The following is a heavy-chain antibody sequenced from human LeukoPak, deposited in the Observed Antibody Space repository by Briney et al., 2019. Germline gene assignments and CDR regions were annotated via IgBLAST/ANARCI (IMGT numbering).Heavy chain of an antibody. Sequence: PSETLSLTCSVSGDSISSNYWSWMRQPPGKGLEWIGYIYSSGSTNYNPSLRGRVTMSVDTSKNQFSLNLNSVTAADTAVYYCARLLAGCPGGRCRAHFDYWGQGTLVTVSS. D-gene: IGHD2-8*02. CDR1: GDSISSNY. V-gene: IGHV4-59*01. CDR3: ARLLAGCPGGRCRAHFDY. CDR2: IYSSGST. J-gene: IGHJ4*02.